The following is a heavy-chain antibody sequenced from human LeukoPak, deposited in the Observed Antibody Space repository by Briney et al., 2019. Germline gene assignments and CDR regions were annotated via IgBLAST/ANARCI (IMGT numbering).Heavy chain of an antibody. V-gene: IGHV1-2*02. J-gene: IGHJ5*02. CDR1: GYTFTSYG. Sequence: GASVKVSCKASGYTFTSYGISWVRQAPGQGLEWVGWINPKTGGTNYAQKFHGRVTMTRDTSLNTIYIELSNLKADDTAVYYCARDFYVRRTEKWFDLWGQGTLVSVSS. CDR3: ARDFYVRRTEKWFDL. CDR2: INPKTGGT. D-gene: IGHD3-16*01.